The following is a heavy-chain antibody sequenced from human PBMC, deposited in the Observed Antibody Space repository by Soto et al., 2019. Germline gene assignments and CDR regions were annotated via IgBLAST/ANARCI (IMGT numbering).Heavy chain of an antibody. CDR2: ISAYNGNT. D-gene: IGHD1-26*01. V-gene: IGHV1-18*01. J-gene: IGHJ3*02. CDR1: GYTFTSYG. CDR3: ARRTSRVGATTIAAFDI. Sequence: QVQLVQSGAEVKKPGASVKVSCKASGYTFTSYGISWVRQAPGQGLEWMGWISAYNGNTNYAQKLQGRVTMTTDTSTSTAYMELRSLRSDDTAVYYCARRTSRVGATTIAAFDIWGQGTMVTVSS.